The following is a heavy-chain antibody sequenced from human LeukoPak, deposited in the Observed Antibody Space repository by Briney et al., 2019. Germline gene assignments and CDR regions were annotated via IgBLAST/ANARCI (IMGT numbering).Heavy chain of an antibody. V-gene: IGHV1-2*02. Sequence: ASVKVACKASGYTFTGYYMHWVRRAPGQGLEWMGWINPNSGGTNYAQKFQGRVTMTRDTSISTAYMELRSLRSDDTAVYYCARVLGYSNSGYNWFDPWGQGTLVTVSS. CDR2: INPNSGGT. J-gene: IGHJ5*02. D-gene: IGHD4-11*01. CDR3: ARVLGYSNSGYNWFDP. CDR1: GYTFTGYY.